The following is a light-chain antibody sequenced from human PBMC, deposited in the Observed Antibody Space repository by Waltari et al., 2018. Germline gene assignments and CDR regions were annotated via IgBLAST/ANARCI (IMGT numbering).Light chain of an antibody. V-gene: IGLV2-14*03. CDR3: SSFSSGSTPVV. CDR2: NVS. J-gene: IGLJ2*01. CDR1: SSDVGSYNF. Sequence: QSVLTQPASVSGSPGQSITISCTGTSSDVGSYNFVSWYQQHPGKAHKLIIFNVSNRPSGVSNRFSGSKSGNTASLTISRLQAEDEADFYCSSFSSGSTPVVFGGGTMPTVL.